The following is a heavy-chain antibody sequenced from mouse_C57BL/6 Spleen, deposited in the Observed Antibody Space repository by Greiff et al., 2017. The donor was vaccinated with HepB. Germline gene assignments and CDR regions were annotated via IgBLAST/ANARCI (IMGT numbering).Heavy chain of an antibody. V-gene: IGHV1-63*01. D-gene: IGHD1-1*01. Sequence: QVQLKESGAELVRPGTSVKMSCKASGYTFTNYWIGWAKQRPGHGLEWIGDIYPGGGYTNYNEKFKGKATLTADKSSSTAYMQCSSLTSEDSAIYYCARRGYYGSSYWYFDVWGTGTTVTVSS. CDR2: IYPGGGYT. CDR3: ARRGYYGSSYWYFDV. CDR1: GYTFTNYW. J-gene: IGHJ1*03.